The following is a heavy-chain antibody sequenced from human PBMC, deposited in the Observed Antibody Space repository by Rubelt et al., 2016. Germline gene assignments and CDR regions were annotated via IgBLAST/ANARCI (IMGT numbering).Heavy chain of an antibody. CDR2: FDPEDGET. J-gene: IGHJ4*02. CDR3: ATDISSGWYYFDY. D-gene: IGHD6-19*01. CDR1: GYTLTELS. Sequence: QVQLVQSGAEVKKPGASVKVSCKVSGYTLTELSMHWLRQAPGKGLEWMGGFDPEDGETIYAQKFQGRVTMNEDTSTDTAYMELSSLRSEDTAVYYCATDISSGWYYFDYWGQGTLVTVSS. V-gene: IGHV1-24*01.